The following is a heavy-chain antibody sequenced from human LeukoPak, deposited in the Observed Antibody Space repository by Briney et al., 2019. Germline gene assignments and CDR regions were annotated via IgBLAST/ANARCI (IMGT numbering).Heavy chain of an antibody. CDR2: IKQDGSEK. J-gene: IGHJ6*03. CDR3: ARGGIAVAGTRENYYYYCMDV. CDR1: GFTFSSYW. D-gene: IGHD6-19*01. V-gene: IGHV3-7*01. Sequence: GGSLRLSCAASGFTFSSYWMSWVRQAPGKGLEWVANIKQDGSEKYYVDSVKGRFTISRDNAKNSLYLQMNSLRAEDTAVYYCARGGIAVAGTRENYYYYCMDVWGKGTTVSVSS.